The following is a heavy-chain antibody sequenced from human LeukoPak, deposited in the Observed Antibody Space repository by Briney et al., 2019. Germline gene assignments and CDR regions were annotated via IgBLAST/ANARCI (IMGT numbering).Heavy chain of an antibody. CDR1: GFTFSSYG. CDR2: IRYDGSNK. CDR3: ARGALHLYYFDYWG. V-gene: IGHV3-30*02. Sequence: GSLRLSCAASGFTFSSYGMHWVRQAPGKGLEWVAFIRYDGSNKYYADSVKGRFTISRDNSKNTLYLQMNSLRAEDTAVYYCARGALHLYYFDYWGWGQGTLVTVSS. D-gene: IGHD2/OR15-2a*01. J-gene: IGHJ4*02.